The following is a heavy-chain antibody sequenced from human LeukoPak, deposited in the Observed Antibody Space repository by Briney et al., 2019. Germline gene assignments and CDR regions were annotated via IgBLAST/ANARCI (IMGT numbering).Heavy chain of an antibody. Sequence: GGSLRLSCAASGFTFSSDAMHWVRQAPGKGLEWVAVISYDGSNKYYADSVKGRFTISRDNSKNTLYLQMNSLRAEDTAVYYRAREQYYYDSSGCLDPWGQGTLVTVSS. V-gene: IGHV3-30*01. CDR3: AREQYYYDSSGCLDP. CDR1: GFTFSSDA. D-gene: IGHD3-22*01. J-gene: IGHJ5*02. CDR2: ISYDGSNK.